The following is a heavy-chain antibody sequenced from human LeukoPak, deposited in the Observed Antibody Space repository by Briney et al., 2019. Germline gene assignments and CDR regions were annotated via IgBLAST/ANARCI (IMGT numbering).Heavy chain of an antibody. CDR2: IYTSGST. J-gene: IGHJ2*01. CDR1: GGSISSYY. Sequence: PSETLSLTCTVSGGSISSYYWSWIRQPAGKGLEWIGRIYTSGSTNYNPSLKSRVTMSVDTSKNQFSLKLSSVTAADTAVYYCARERPIVVVTATPLFDLWGRGTLVTVSS. V-gene: IGHV4-4*07. CDR3: ARERPIVVVTATPLFDL. D-gene: IGHD2-21*02.